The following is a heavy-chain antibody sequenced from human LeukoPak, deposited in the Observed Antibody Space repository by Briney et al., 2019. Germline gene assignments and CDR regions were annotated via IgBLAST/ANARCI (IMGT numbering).Heavy chain of an antibody. D-gene: IGHD3-10*01. CDR2: IKQDGSEK. CDR1: GFTFSSYW. V-gene: IGHV3-7*01. Sequence: GGSLRLSCAASGFTFSSYWMSWVRQAPGKGLEWVANIKQDGSEKYYVDSVKGRFTISRDNAKNSLYLQMNSLRAEDTAVYYCARESGITMLRGAHTPWGQGILVTVSS. CDR3: ARESGITMLRGAHTP. J-gene: IGHJ5*02.